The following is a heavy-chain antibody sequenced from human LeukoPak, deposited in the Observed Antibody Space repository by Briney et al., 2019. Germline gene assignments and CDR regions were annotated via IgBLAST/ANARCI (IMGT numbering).Heavy chain of an antibody. CDR3: ARSTPKTISGKLHFAMDV. Sequence: ASVKVSCKASGYTFTSYGISWVRQAPGQGLEWMGIINPSGGSTSYAQKFQGRVTMTTDTSTDTAYMELRGLRSDDTALYFCARSTPKTISGKLHFAMDVWGKGTPVIVSS. CDR1: GYTFTSYG. D-gene: IGHD1-1*01. V-gene: IGHV1-18*01. CDR2: INPSGGST. J-gene: IGHJ6*03.